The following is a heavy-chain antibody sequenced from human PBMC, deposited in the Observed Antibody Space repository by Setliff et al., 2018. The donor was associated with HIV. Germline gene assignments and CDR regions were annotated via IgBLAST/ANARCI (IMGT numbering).Heavy chain of an antibody. J-gene: IGHJ6*03. Sequence: SETLSLTCTVSGGSISGYYWSWIRQPPGKGLEYIGSIFFTGNTIYNPSLKARVTLSVDMSKNQVFLRLSSVTAADTAVYYCVRGYCSSTTCYEDYYYMDVWGKGSTGTV. V-gene: IGHV4-59*01. D-gene: IGHD2-2*01. CDR1: GGSISGYY. CDR3: VRGYCSSTTCYEDYYYMDV. CDR2: IFFTGNT.